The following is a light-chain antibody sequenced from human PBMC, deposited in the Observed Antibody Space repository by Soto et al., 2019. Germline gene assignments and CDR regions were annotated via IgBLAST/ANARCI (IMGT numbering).Light chain of an antibody. J-gene: IGLJ1*01. CDR1: SSDVGGYNF. CDR3: CSYAGSYTFDV. Sequence: QSVLTQPRSVSGSPGQSVTISCTGTSSDVGGYNFVSWYQQHPGKDPKLMIYDVTKRPSGVPDRFSGSKSGNTASLTISGLQAEDEADYYCCSYAGSYTFDVFGSGTKLTVL. V-gene: IGLV2-11*01. CDR2: DVT.